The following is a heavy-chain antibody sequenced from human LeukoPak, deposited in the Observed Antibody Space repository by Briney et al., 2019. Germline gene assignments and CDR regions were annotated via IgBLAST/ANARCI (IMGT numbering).Heavy chain of an antibody. Sequence: PGGSLRLSCVASGFTFSNYWMTWVRQAPGKGLEWVANINRDGSEKNYVDSMKGRFTISRDNTKNSLYLQMKSLRAEDTAVYYCTTARGSGPGYFHHWGQGTLVTVSS. CDR2: INRDGSEK. CDR1: GFTFSNYW. CDR3: TTARGSGPGYFHH. D-gene: IGHD6-19*01. V-gene: IGHV3-7*05. J-gene: IGHJ1*01.